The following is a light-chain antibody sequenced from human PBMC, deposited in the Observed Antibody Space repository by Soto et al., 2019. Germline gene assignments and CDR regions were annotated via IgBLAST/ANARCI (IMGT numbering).Light chain of an antibody. Sequence: QSALAQPASVSGSPGQSITISCTGTSSDVGAYNSVSWYQQHPHRAPQVIIYKGTQRPSGVSNRFSGSKSGNTASLTISGLQAEDEADYYCSSYTSSSLYVFGTGTKVTVL. V-gene: IGLV2-14*02. J-gene: IGLJ1*01. CDR1: SSDVGAYNS. CDR2: KGT. CDR3: SSYTSSSLYV.